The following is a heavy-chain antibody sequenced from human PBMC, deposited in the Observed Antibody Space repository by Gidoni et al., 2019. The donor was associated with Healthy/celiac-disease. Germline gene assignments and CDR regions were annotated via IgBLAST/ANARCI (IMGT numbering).Heavy chain of an antibody. CDR2: ISYDGSNK. CDR1: GFTFSSYA. J-gene: IGHJ4*02. CDR3: ARETKPPLEYSSSGFDY. Sequence: QVQLVESGGGVVQPGRSLRLSCAASGFTFSSYAMHWVRQAPGKGLEWVAVISYDGSNKYYADSVKGRFTISRDNSKNTLYLQMNSLRAEDTAVYYCARETKPPLEYSSSGFDYWGQGTLVTVSS. V-gene: IGHV3-30-3*01. D-gene: IGHD6-6*01.